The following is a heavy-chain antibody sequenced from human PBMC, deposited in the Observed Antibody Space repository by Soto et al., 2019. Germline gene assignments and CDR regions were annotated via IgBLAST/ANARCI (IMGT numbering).Heavy chain of an antibody. CDR3: ARRGGYYGSGSYYGMDV. Sequence: PSETLSLTCAVSGYSISSGYYWGWIRQPPGKGLEWIGSIYHSGSTYYNPSLKSRVTISVDTSKNQFSLKLSSVTAADTAVYYCARRGGYYGSGSYYGMDVWGQGTTVT. V-gene: IGHV4-38-2*01. CDR2: IYHSGST. D-gene: IGHD3-10*01. CDR1: GYSISSGYY. J-gene: IGHJ6*02.